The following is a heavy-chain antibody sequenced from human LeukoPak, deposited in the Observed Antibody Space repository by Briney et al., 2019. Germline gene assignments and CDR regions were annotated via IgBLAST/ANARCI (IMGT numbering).Heavy chain of an antibody. D-gene: IGHD3-3*01. J-gene: IGHJ6*03. CDR2: MNPNSGNT. CDR1: GYTFTSYD. CDR3: ARGLEWLALPFYYYYYMDV. Sequence: ASVKVSCKASGYTFTSYDINWVRQATGQGLEWMGWMNPNSGNTGYAQKFQGRVTMTRNTSISTAYMELSSLRSEDTAVYYCARGLEWLALPFYYYYYMDVWGTGTTVTVSS. V-gene: IGHV1-8*01.